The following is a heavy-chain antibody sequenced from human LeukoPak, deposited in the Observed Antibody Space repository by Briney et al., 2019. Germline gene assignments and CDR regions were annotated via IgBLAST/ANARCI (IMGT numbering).Heavy chain of an antibody. D-gene: IGHD6-13*01. V-gene: IGHV3-23*01. CDR2: ISGSGGST. Sequence: HPGGSLRLSCAASGFTFSSYAMSWVRQAPGKGLEWVSAISGSGGSTYYADSVKGRFTISRDNSKNTLYLQMNSLRAEDTAVYYCAKQGYSSSWYYLDFWGQGTLVTVSS. CDR3: AKQGYSSSWYYLDF. CDR1: GFTFSSYA. J-gene: IGHJ4*02.